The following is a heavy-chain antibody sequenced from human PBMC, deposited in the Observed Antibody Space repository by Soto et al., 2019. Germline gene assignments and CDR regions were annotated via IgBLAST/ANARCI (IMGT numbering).Heavy chain of an antibody. CDR2: ISYDGSNK. CDR3: AKEHGYSGYDIPGAFDI. J-gene: IGHJ3*02. Sequence: QVQLVESGGGVVQPGRSLRLSCAASGFTFSSYGMHWVRQAPGKGLEWVAVISYDGSNKYYADSVKGRFTISRDNSKNPLYLQMNSLRAEDTAVYYCAKEHGYSGYDIPGAFDIWGQGTMVTVSS. CDR1: GFTFSSYG. D-gene: IGHD5-12*01. V-gene: IGHV3-30*18.